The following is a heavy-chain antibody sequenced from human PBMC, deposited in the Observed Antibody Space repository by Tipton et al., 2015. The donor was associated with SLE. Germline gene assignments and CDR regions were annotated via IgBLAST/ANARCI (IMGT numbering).Heavy chain of an antibody. V-gene: IGHV4-34*01. Sequence: TLSLTCAVYGGSFSGYYWSWIRQPPGKGLDWIGEIHPSGSAYYNPSLRSRVTISVDTSKNQFSLKLNSVTATDAAVYYCARASFIVGSTTFWFDPWGQGALVIVSS. CDR2: IHPSGSA. J-gene: IGHJ5*02. CDR3: ARASFIVGSTTFWFDP. CDR1: GGSFSGYY. D-gene: IGHD1-26*01.